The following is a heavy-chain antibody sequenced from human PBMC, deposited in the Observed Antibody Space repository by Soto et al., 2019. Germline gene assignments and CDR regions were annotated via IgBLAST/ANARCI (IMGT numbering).Heavy chain of an antibody. CDR1: GFTFDDYA. V-gene: IGHV3-9*01. D-gene: IGHD2-21*01. J-gene: IGHJ2*01. CDR3: GKRPGGENWYFDG. Sequence: EVQLVESGGGLVQPGRSLRLSCAASGFTFDDYAMHWVRQAPGKGLEWVSGITWNSGTALYADSVKGRFSISRDNARSCLYLQMNSLRPEGTALYYCGKRPGGENWYFDGWGRGTLVTVSS. CDR2: ITWNSGTA.